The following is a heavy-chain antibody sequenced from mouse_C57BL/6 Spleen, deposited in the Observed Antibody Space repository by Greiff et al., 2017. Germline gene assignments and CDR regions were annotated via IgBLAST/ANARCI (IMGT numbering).Heavy chain of an antibody. CDR1: GFTFTDYY. D-gene: IGHD1-1*01. J-gene: IGHJ2*01. Sequence: EVKLVESGGGLVQPGGSLSLSCAASGFTFTDYYMSWVRQPPGKALEWLGFIRNKANGYTTEYSASVKGRFTISRDNSQSILYLQMNALRAEDSATYYCARYMYGSSLYFDDWGQGTTLTVSS. CDR3: ARYMYGSSLYFDD. V-gene: IGHV7-3*01. CDR2: IRNKANGYTT.